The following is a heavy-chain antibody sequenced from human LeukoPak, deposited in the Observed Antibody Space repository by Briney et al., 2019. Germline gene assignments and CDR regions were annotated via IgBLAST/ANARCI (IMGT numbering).Heavy chain of an antibody. Sequence: GGSLRLSCAASGFTFSSYSMNWVRQAPGKGLEWVSSISSSSSYIYYADSVKGRFTISRDNSKNTLSLQMNSLRAEDTAVYYCAKGLRTAEYFQHWGQGTLVTVSS. D-gene: IGHD4-17*01. V-gene: IGHV3-21*04. CDR1: GFTFSSYS. CDR3: AKGLRTAEYFQH. J-gene: IGHJ1*01. CDR2: ISSSSSYI.